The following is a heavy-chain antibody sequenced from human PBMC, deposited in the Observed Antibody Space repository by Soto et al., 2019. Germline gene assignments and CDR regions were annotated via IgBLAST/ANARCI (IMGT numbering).Heavy chain of an antibody. CDR1: GFTFSSYG. V-gene: IGHV3-30*18. CDR3: AKVKGVRGSGKYFDY. CDR2: ISYDGSNK. D-gene: IGHD3-10*01. Sequence: PGGSLRLSCAASGFTFSSYGMHWVRQTPGKGLEWVAVISYDGSNKYYADSVKGRFTISRDNSKNTLYLQMNSLRAEDTAVYYCAKVKGVRGSGKYFDYWGQGTLVTVSS. J-gene: IGHJ4*02.